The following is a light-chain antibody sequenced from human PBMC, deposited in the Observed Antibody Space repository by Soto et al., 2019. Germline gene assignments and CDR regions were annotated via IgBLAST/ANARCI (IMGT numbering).Light chain of an antibody. CDR1: SSNIGNNT. CDR3: ATWDDSRNGYV. CDR2: DND. J-gene: IGLJ1*01. Sequence: QSVLTQPPSASGTPGQRVTISASGSSSNIGNNTVSWYQQVPGTAPKLLIYDNDERPSGVPGRFSGSKSGTSASLAISGLQSEDEADYYCATWDDSRNGYVFGPGTKVTVL. V-gene: IGLV1-44*01.